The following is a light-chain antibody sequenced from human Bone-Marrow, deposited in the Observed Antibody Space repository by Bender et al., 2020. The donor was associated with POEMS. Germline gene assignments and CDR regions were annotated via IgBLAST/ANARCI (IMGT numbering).Light chain of an antibody. J-gene: IGLJ2*01. CDR3: GSYTTTSALIL. V-gene: IGLV2-14*01. Sequence: QSALTQPASVSGSPGQSVTISCSGTSSDFGGYDYVSWYRQDPGKAPKVLIYDVTKRPSGVPERFSGSKSGNTASLTISGLQAEDEADYFCGSYTTTSALILFGGGTTLTVL. CDR2: DVT. CDR1: SSDFGGYDY.